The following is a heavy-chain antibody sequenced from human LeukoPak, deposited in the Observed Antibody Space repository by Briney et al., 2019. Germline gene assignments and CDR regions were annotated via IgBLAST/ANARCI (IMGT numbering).Heavy chain of an antibody. D-gene: IGHD5-18*01. V-gene: IGHV1-8*02. CDR2: MNPNSGNT. J-gene: IGHJ4*02. CDR3: ARDNGYRTPHYFDY. CDR1: GYTFTSYG. Sequence: ASVKVSCKASGYTFTSYGISWVRQAPGQGLEWMGWMNPNSGNTGYAQKFQGRVTMTRNTSINTAYMELSSLRSEDTAVYYCARDNGYRTPHYFDYWGQGTLVTVSS.